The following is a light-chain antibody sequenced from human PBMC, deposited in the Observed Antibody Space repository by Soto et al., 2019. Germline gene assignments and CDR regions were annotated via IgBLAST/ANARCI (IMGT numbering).Light chain of an antibody. CDR3: QQSGRP. J-gene: IGKJ1*01. Sequence: EIVMTQSPATLSVSPWEIATLSCRASQNVSSNLAWYQQKPGQAPRLLIYGASTRATGIPARFSGSGSGTEFALTISSLQSEDFAVYYCQQSGRPFGQGTKVDIK. V-gene: IGKV3-15*01. CDR2: GAS. CDR1: QNVSSN.